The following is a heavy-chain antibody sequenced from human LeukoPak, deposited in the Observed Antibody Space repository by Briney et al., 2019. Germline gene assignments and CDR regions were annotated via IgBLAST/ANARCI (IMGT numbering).Heavy chain of an antibody. D-gene: IGHD2-2*02. Sequence: GGSLRLSCAASGFTFSSYAMSWVRYAPGKGLEWVSGIRDTGGSTYYADSAKGRFTISRDNPKNTLYLQMNSLRADDTAIYYCTRESIYCSGSSCYSPYGLGVWGQGTTVTVSS. CDR1: GFTFSSYA. CDR3: TRESIYCSGSSCYSPYGLGV. V-gene: IGHV3-23*01. CDR2: IRDTGGST. J-gene: IGHJ6*02.